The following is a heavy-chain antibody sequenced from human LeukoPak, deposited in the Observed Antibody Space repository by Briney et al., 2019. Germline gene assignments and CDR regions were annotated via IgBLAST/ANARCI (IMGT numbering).Heavy chain of an antibody. J-gene: IGHJ5*02. Sequence: PSETLSLTCVVYGESFSGYSWSWIRQPPGKGLEWIGEINQRRNTNYNPSLKSRVTISIDTSKNQFSLKLSSVTAADTAVYYCARDGNIYDSSGFDPWGQGTLVTVSS. D-gene: IGHD3-22*01. V-gene: IGHV4-34*01. CDR1: GESFSGYS. CDR3: ARDGNIYDSSGFDP. CDR2: INQRRNT.